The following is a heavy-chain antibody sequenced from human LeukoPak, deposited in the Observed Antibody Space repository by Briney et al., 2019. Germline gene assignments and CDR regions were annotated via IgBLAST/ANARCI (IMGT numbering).Heavy chain of an antibody. J-gene: IGHJ4*02. CDR1: GFTFSRYW. V-gene: IGHV3-7*01. CDR2: IKQDGSEK. Sequence: GGSLRLSCAASGFTFSRYWMTWVRQAPGKGLQWVANIKQDGSEKFYADSLKGRLIISRDNAKSSLYLQVNSLTVEDTAVYYCAREWDSGWGGTYFDNWGQGTLVTVSS. D-gene: IGHD1-26*01. CDR3: AREWDSGWGGTYFDN.